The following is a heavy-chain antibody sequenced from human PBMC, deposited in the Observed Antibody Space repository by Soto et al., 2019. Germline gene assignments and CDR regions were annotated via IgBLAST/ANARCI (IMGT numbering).Heavy chain of an antibody. D-gene: IGHD1-7*01. CDR1: GFTFSSYA. Sequence: GGSLRLSCAASGFTFSSYAMSWVRQAPGKGLEWVSAISGSGGSTYYADSVKGRFTISRDNSKNTLYLQMNSLRAEDTAVYYCAKDITGDWNYVFPSNWFDPWGQGTLVTVSS. V-gene: IGHV3-23*01. CDR3: AKDITGDWNYVFPSNWFDP. J-gene: IGHJ5*02. CDR2: ISGSGGST.